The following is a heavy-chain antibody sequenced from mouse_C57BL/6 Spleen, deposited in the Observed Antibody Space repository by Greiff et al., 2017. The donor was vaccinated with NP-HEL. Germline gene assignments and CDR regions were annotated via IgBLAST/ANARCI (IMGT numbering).Heavy chain of an antibody. CDR2: ISDGGSYT. V-gene: IGHV5-4*03. CDR3: ASDVYYGSSYWYFDV. Sequence: EVKLVESGGGLVKPGGSLKLSCAASGFTFSSYAMSWVRQTPEKRLEWVATISDGGSYTYYPDNVKGRFTISRDNAKNNLYLQMSHLKSEDTAMYYCASDVYYGSSYWYFDVWGTGTTVTVSS. J-gene: IGHJ1*03. D-gene: IGHD1-1*01. CDR1: GFTFSSYA.